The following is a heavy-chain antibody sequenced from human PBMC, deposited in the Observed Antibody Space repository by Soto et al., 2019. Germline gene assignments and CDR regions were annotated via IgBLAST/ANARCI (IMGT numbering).Heavy chain of an antibody. J-gene: IGHJ3*02. CDR3: ARGGRRTVTPDAFDI. CDR2: IIPIFGTA. V-gene: IGHV1-69*13. CDR1: GGTFSSYA. Sequence: SVKVSCKASGGTFSSYAISWVRQAPGQGLEWMGGIIPIFGTANYAQKFQGRVTITADESTSTAYMELSSLRSEDTAVYYCARGGRRTVTPDAFDIWGQGTMVTVSS. D-gene: IGHD4-17*01.